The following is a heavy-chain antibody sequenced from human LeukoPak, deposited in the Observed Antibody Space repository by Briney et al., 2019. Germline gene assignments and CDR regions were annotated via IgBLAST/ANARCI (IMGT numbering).Heavy chain of an antibody. Sequence: PGGSLRLSCAASGFTFSSYEMNWVRQAPGKGLEWVSYISSSRSTIYYADSVKGRFTISRDNAKNSLYLQMNSLRAEDTAVYYCARVTEGITMVRGVTGAFDIWGQGTMVTVSS. D-gene: IGHD3-10*01. CDR3: ARVTEGITMVRGVTGAFDI. CDR2: ISSSRSTI. J-gene: IGHJ3*02. CDR1: GFTFSSYE. V-gene: IGHV3-48*03.